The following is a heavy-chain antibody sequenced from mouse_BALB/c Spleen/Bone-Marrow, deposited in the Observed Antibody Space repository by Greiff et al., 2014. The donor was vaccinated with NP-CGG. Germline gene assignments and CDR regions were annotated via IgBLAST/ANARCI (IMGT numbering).Heavy chain of an antibody. Sequence: QVHVKQSGPELVKPGASVKISCKASGYAFSSSWMNWVKQRPGQGLEWIGRIYPGDGDTNYNGKFKGKATLTADKSSSTAYIQLNSLTSVDSAVYFCARHAYGNSYWDFDVWGAGTTVTVSS. CDR1: GYAFSSSW. V-gene: IGHV1-82*01. J-gene: IGHJ1*01. D-gene: IGHD2-1*01. CDR3: ARHAYGNSYWDFDV. CDR2: IYPGDGDT.